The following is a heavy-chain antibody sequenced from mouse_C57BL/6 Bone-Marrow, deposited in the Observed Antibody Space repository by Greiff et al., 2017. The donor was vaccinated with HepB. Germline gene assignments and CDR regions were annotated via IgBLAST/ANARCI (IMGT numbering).Heavy chain of an antibody. D-gene: IGHD1-1*01. Sequence: QVQLKESGPELVKPGASVKISCKASGYAFSSSWMNWVKQRPGKGLEWIGRIYPGDGDTNYNGKFKGKATLTADKSSSTAYMQLSSLTAADSAVYFCVITTVVAQENYWGQGTTLTVSS. CDR2: IYPGDGDT. CDR3: VITTVVAQENY. J-gene: IGHJ2*01. V-gene: IGHV1-82*01. CDR1: GYAFSSSW.